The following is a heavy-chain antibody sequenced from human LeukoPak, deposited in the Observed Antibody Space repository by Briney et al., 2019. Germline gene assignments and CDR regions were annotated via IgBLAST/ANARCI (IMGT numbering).Heavy chain of an antibody. Sequence: GGSLRLSCAASGFTFSSYAMSWVRQAPGKGLEWVSAISGSGGSTYYADSVKGRFAISRDNSKNTLYLQMNSLRAEDTAVYYCAKARITMIVVAYDFDYWGQGTLVTVSS. CDR1: GFTFSSYA. V-gene: IGHV3-23*01. J-gene: IGHJ4*02. CDR3: AKARITMIVVAYDFDY. D-gene: IGHD3-22*01. CDR2: ISGSGGST.